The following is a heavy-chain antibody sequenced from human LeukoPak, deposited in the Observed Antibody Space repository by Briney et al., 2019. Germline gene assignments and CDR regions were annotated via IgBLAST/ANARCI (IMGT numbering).Heavy chain of an antibody. CDR3: AKGTRQRGYSYGYVFCFDY. CDR1: GFTFSSYA. J-gene: IGHJ4*02. D-gene: IGHD5-18*01. V-gene: IGHV3-23*01. CDR2: ISGSGGST. Sequence: GGSLRLSCAASGFTFSSYAMSWVRQAPGKGLEWVSAISGSGGSTYYADSVKGRFTISRDNSKNTLHLQMNSLRAEDTAVYYCAKGTRQRGYSYGYVFCFDYWGQGTLVTVSS.